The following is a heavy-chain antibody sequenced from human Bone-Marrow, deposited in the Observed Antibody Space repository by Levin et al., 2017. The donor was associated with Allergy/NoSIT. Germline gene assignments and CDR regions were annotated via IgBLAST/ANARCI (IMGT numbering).Heavy chain of an antibody. CDR2: ISNDGSNQ. V-gene: IGHV3-30*18. D-gene: IGHD3-3*01. Sequence: GESLKISCAASGFTFSSYGIHWVRQAPGKGLEWVAVISNDGSNQYYADSLRGRFTISRDNSKNTLYLQMNSLRAEDTAVYYCAKGRGPLEYYFDYWGQGTLVTVSS. CDR1: GFTFSSYG. CDR3: AKGRGPLEYYFDY. J-gene: IGHJ4*02.